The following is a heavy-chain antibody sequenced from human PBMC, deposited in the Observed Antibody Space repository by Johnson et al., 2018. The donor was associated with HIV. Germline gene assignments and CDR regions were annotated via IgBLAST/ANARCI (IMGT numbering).Heavy chain of an antibody. Sequence: QVQLVESGGGVVRPGGSLRLSCAASGFTFSSYGMHWVRQAPGKGLEWVAFIRYDGSNKYYADSVKGRFTISRDNSKNTLYLQMNSLRAEDTAVYYCAKDVAFRDDAFDIWGQGTMVTVSS. V-gene: IGHV3-30*02. CDR2: IRYDGSNK. CDR1: GFTFSSYG. J-gene: IGHJ3*02. CDR3: AKDVAFRDDAFDI. D-gene: IGHD2-21*01.